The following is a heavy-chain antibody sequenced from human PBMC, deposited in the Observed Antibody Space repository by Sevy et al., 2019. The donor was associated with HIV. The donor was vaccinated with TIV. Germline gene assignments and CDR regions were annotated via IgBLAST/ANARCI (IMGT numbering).Heavy chain of an antibody. D-gene: IGHD2-21*02. Sequence: GGSLRLSCAASGFTFSSYGMHWVRQAPGKGLEWVAVIWYDGSNKYYADSVKGRFTISRDNSKNTLYLQMNSLRAEDTAVDYCAGDSWCGDGRQDYYYGRDVWGQGTTVTVSS. CDR1: GFTFSSYG. J-gene: IGHJ6*02. CDR2: IWYDGSNK. V-gene: IGHV3-33*01. CDR3: AGDSWCGDGRQDYYYGRDV.